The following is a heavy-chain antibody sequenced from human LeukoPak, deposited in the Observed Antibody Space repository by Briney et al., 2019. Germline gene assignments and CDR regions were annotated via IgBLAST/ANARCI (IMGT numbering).Heavy chain of an antibody. Sequence: PGGSLRLSCATSGFTFSDYAMNWVRQAPGEGLEWVSEISGSGVSTYYADSVKGRFTISRDNSENKMYLQMNSLRSEDTAVYYCAKSSTGGTTRGDFDYWGQGTLVTVSS. CDR2: ISGSGVST. D-gene: IGHD1-7*01. CDR1: GFTFSDYA. V-gene: IGHV3-23*01. CDR3: AKSSTGGTTRGDFDY. J-gene: IGHJ4*02.